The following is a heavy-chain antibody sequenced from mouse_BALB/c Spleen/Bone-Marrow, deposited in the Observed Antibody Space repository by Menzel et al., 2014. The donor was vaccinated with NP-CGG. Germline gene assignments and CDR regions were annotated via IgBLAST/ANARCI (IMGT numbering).Heavy chain of an antibody. J-gene: IGHJ1*01. CDR1: GFDFSRYW. D-gene: IGHD1-1*01. V-gene: IGHV4-1*02. CDR2: INPDSSTI. Sequence: DVKLVESGGGLVQPEGSLKLSCAASGFDFSRYWMSWVRQAPGKGLDWIGEINPDSSTIKYTPSLKDKFIISRDNAKNTLYLQMSKVRSEDTALYYCARLNYYGNLFGWGAGTTVTVSS. CDR3: ARLNYYGNLFG.